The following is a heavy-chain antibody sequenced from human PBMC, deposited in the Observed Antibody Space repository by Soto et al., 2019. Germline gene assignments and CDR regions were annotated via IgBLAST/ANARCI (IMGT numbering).Heavy chain of an antibody. CDR3: AREGVDYYDSSGYTEAGNAFDI. J-gene: IGHJ3*02. V-gene: IGHV3-33*01. Sequence: GGSLRLSCAASGFTFSSYGMHWVRQAPGKGLEWVAVIWYDGSNKYYADSVKGRFTISRDNSKNTLYLQMNSLRAEDTAVYYCAREGVDYYDSSGYTEAGNAFDIWGQGTMVTVSS. CDR2: IWYDGSNK. CDR1: GFTFSSYG. D-gene: IGHD3-22*01.